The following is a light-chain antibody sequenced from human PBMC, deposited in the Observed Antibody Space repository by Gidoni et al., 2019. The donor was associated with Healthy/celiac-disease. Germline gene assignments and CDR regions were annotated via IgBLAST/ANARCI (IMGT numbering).Light chain of an antibody. V-gene: IGKV1-39*01. CDR2: AAS. CDR1: QSISSY. CDR3: QQSYSTLLT. Sequence: DIQMTQPPSSLSASVGDRVTITCRASQSISSYLNWYQQKPGKAPQLLIYAASSLQSGVPSRFSGSGSGTDFTLTISSLQPEDFATYYCQQSYSTLLTFGGGTKVEIK. J-gene: IGKJ4*01.